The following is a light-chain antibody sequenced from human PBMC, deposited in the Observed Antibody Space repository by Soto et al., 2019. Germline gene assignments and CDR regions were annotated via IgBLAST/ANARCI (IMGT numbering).Light chain of an antibody. Sequence: QSALTQPASVSGSPGQSITISCTGTSGDVGTYNLVSWYQQHPGKAPKLMIYEGSKRPSGISTRFSGSKSGNTASLTISGLQAWEEGDYYRWLISGDNSYVFGGGTKVTVL. CDR2: EGS. J-gene: IGLJ1*01. V-gene: IGLV2-23*01. CDR1: SGDVGTYNL. CDR3: WLISGDNSYV.